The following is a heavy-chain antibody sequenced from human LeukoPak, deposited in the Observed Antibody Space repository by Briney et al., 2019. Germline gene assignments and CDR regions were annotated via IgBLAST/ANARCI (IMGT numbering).Heavy chain of an antibody. CDR1: GFTFSTYW. J-gene: IGHJ4*02. D-gene: IGHD3-10*01. V-gene: IGHV3-74*01. CDR2: INPDGSSA. Sequence: GGSLRLSCAASGFTFSTYWVHWVRQAPGKGLVWVSRINPDGSSATYADSVKGRFTISRDNAKNTLYLQMNSLRAEDTAVYYCARVMYYYASGSLVVYYFDSWGQGNLVTVSS. CDR3: ARVMYYYASGSLVVYYFDS.